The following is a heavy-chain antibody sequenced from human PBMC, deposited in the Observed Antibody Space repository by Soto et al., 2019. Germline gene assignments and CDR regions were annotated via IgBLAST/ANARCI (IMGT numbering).Heavy chain of an antibody. V-gene: IGHV3-21*01. J-gene: IGHJ6*02. CDR1: GFTFSSYS. D-gene: IGHD6-13*01. CDR3: ASGAAGTGYYYGMDV. CDR2: ISSSSSYI. Sequence: EVQLVESGGGLVKPGGSLRLSCAASGFTFSSYSMNWVRQAPGKGLEWVSSISSSSSYIYYAGSVKGRFTISRDNAKNSLYLQMNSLRAEDTAVYYCASGAAGTGYYYGMDVWGQGTTVTVSS.